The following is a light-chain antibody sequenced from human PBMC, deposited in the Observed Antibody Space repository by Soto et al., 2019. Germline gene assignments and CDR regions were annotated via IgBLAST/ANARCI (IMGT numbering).Light chain of an antibody. CDR2: EAS. Sequence: DIQMTQSPSSLSASVGDRVTITCRASQGISDYLSWYQQKPGKVPKLLIYEASTLQSGVPSRFSGSGSGTDFTLTISSLQPEDVATYYCQKYNRTPRTFGQGTKVEIK. J-gene: IGKJ1*01. V-gene: IGKV1-27*01. CDR1: QGISDY. CDR3: QKYNRTPRT.